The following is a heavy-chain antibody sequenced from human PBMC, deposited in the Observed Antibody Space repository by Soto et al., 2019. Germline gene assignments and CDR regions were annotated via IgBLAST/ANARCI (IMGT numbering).Heavy chain of an antibody. J-gene: IGHJ3*02. CDR3: AKGLYYDYIGLGAFDI. V-gene: IGHV3-23*01. D-gene: IGHD3-16*01. Sequence: EVQLLESGGGLVQPGGSLRLSCAASGFTFSSYAMSWVRQAPGKGLEWVSAISGSGGSTYYADSVKGRFTISRDNSKNTLYLQMNSLRAEDTAVYYCAKGLYYDYIGLGAFDIWGQGTMVTVSS. CDR2: ISGSGGST. CDR1: GFTFSSYA.